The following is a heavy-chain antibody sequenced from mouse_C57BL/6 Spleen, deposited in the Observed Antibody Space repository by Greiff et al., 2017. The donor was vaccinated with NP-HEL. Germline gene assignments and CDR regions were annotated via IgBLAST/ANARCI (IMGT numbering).Heavy chain of an antibody. CDR1: GFSLTSYG. CDR2: IWSGGST. Sequence: QVQLQQSGPGLVQPSQRLSITCTVSGFSLTSYGVHWVRQSPGKGLEWLGVIWSGGSTDYNAAFISRLSISKDNSKSQVFFKMNSLQADDTAIYYCARKGDDGYHRDYAMDYWGQGTSVTVSS. J-gene: IGHJ4*01. CDR3: ARKGDDGYHRDYAMDY. V-gene: IGHV2-2*01. D-gene: IGHD2-3*01.